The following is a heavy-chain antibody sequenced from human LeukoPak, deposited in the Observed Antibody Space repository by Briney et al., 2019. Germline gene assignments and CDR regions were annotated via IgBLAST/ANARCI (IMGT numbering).Heavy chain of an antibody. J-gene: IGHJ4*02. CDR3: ARDRSHNYYDSSGLDY. CDR1: GFTFSSYS. V-gene: IGHV3-21*01. Sequence: PGGSLRLSCAASGFTFSSYSMNWVRQAPGKELEWVSSISSSSSYIYYADSVKGRFTISRDNAKNSLYLQMNSLRAEDTAVYYCARDRSHNYYDSSGLDYWGQGTLVTVSS. CDR2: ISSSSSYI. D-gene: IGHD3-22*01.